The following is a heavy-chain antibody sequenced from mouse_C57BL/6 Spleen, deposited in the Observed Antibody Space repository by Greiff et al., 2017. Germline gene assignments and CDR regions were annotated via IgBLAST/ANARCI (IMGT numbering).Heavy chain of an antibody. CDR2: IDPETGGT. Sequence: VQLVESGAELVRPGASVTLSCKASGYTFTDYEMHWVKQTPVHGLEWIGAIDPETGGTAYNQKFKGKAILTADKSSSTAYMELRSLTSEDSAVYYCQADYGSSYYFDYWGQGTTLTVSS. D-gene: IGHD1-1*01. CDR1: GYTFTDYE. J-gene: IGHJ2*01. CDR3: QADYGSSYYFDY. V-gene: IGHV1-15*01.